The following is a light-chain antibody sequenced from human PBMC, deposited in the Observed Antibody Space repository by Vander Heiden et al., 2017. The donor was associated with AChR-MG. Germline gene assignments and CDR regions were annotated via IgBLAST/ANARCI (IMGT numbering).Light chain of an antibody. CDR1: SSDVGGYNY. CDR3: SSYTSSSTLVV. J-gene: IGLJ2*01. V-gene: IGLV2-14*01. Sequence: QSALTQPASVSGSPGQSINISCTETSSDVGGYNYVSWYQQHPGKAPKLMIYDVSNRPSGVSNRFSGSKSGNTASLTISGLQAEDEADYYCSSYTSSSTLVVFGGGTKLTVL. CDR2: DVS.